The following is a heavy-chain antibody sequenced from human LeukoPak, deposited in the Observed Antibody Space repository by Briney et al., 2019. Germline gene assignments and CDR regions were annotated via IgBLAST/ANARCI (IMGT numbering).Heavy chain of an antibody. CDR2: INWNGGST. J-gene: IGHJ4*02. Sequence: GGSLRLSCAASGFAFDDYGMSWVRQAPGKGLEWVSGINWNGGSTGYADSVKGRFTISRDNAKNSLYLQMNSLRAEDTALYYCARDRVDTRVYYFDYWGQGTLVTVSS. D-gene: IGHD5-18*01. V-gene: IGHV3-20*04. CDR3: ARDRVDTRVYYFDY. CDR1: GFAFDDYG.